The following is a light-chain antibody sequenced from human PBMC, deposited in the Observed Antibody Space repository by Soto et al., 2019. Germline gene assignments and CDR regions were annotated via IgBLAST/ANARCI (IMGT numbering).Light chain of an antibody. CDR1: SSDVGGYNY. CDR3: TSYTSPNTWL. CDR2: AVS. Sequence: QSALTQPASVSGSPGQSITISCTGTSSDVGGYNYVSWFQQHPGKAPKLIIYAVSNRPSGIGDRFSGSKSGNTASLTISGLQAEDEADYYCTSYTSPNTWLFGGGTKLTVL. V-gene: IGLV2-14*01. J-gene: IGLJ2*01.